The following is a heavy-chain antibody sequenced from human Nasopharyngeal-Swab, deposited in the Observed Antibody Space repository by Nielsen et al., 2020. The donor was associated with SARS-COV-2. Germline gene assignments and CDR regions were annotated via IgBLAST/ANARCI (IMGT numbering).Heavy chain of an antibody. CDR1: GFTFSSYD. D-gene: IGHD2-2*01. CDR3: ARARPDIVVVPAALLFDP. Sequence: GESLKISCAASGFTFSSYDMHWVRQATGKGLEWVSAIGTAGDTYYRGPVKGRFTISRENAKNSLYLQMNSLRAGDTAVYYCARARPDIVVVPAALLFDPWGQGTLVTVSS. CDR2: IGTAGDT. J-gene: IGHJ5*02. V-gene: IGHV3-13*04.